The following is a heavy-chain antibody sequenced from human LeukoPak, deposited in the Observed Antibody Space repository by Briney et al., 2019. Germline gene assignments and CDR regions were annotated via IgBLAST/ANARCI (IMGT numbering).Heavy chain of an antibody. CDR1: GFPFSSYG. J-gene: IGHJ4*02. Sequence: GGSLRLSCVASGFPFSSYGMNWVRQAPGKGLEWVSDIGNGGGNTFYADSVKGRFTISRDNSKNTLYLQMNSLRAEDTAVYYCAKWGCSGGSCYPFDYWGQGTLVTVSS. CDR3: AKWGCSGGSCYPFDY. V-gene: IGHV3-23*01. CDR2: IGNGGGNT. D-gene: IGHD2-15*01.